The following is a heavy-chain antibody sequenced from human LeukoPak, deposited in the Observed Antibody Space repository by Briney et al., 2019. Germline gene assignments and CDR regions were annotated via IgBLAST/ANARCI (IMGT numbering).Heavy chain of an antibody. CDR1: GFTFNDYS. Sequence: GGSLRLSCAASGFTFNDYSMNWVRQAPGKGLEWASYISGGSGTIYYADSVKGRFTISRDNAKNSLFLQMNSLRDKDTAVYYCARGLRYSISPFDYWGQGTLVTVSS. V-gene: IGHV3-48*02. J-gene: IGHJ4*02. CDR3: ARGLRYSISPFDY. CDR2: ISGGSGTI. D-gene: IGHD3-16*02.